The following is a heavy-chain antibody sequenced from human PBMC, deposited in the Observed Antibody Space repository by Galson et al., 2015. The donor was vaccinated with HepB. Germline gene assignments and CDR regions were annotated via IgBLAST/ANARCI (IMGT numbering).Heavy chain of an antibody. CDR1: GFTFSSYS. CDR3: ARRSGSGYSSSWYTRSGYYYYGMDV. CDR2: ISSSSSTI. D-gene: IGHD6-13*01. V-gene: IGHV3-48*01. Sequence: SLRLSCAASGFTFSSYSMNWVRQAPGKGLEWVSYISSSSSTIYYADSVKGRFTISRDNAKNSLYLQMNSLKASDTAMYYCARRSGSGYSSSWYTRSGYYYYGMDVWGQGTTVTVSS. J-gene: IGHJ6*02.